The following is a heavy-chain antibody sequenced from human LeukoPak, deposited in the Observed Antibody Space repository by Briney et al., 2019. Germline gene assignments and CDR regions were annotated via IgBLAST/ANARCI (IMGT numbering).Heavy chain of an antibody. D-gene: IGHD1-26*01. V-gene: IGHV3-23*01. CDR2: ISGSGGST. Sequence: GGSLRLSCAASGFSFSTYGMSWVRQAPGKGLEWVSAISGSGGSTYYADSVKGRFTISRDNSQNTLYLQMNSLRAEDTAVYYCARYRFVVGATDSFDIWGQGTMVTVSS. J-gene: IGHJ3*02. CDR3: ARYRFVVGATDSFDI. CDR1: GFSFSTYG.